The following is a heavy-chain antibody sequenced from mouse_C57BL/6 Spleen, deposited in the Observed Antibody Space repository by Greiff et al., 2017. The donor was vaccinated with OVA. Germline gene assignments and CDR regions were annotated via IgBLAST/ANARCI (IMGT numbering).Heavy chain of an antibody. CDR1: GYTFTSYW. CDR2: IYPGSGST. V-gene: IGHV1-55*01. Sequence: VQLQQPGAELVKPGASVKMSCKASGYTFTSYWITWVKQRPGQGLEWIGDIYPGSGSTNYNEKFKSKATLTVDTSSSTAYMQLSSLTSEDSAVYYCATFITTVVATRYFDVWGTGTTVTVSS. D-gene: IGHD1-1*01. CDR3: ATFITTVVATRYFDV. J-gene: IGHJ1*03.